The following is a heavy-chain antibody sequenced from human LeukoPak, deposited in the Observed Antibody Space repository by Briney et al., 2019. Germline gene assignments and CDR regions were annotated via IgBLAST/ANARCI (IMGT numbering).Heavy chain of an antibody. V-gene: IGHV1-69*05. CDR3: ANIGPRAVAGTHNWFDP. J-gene: IGHJ5*02. Sequence: AASVKVSCKASGGTFSSYAISWVRQAPGQGLEWMGGIIPIFGTANYAQKFQGRVTITTDGSTSTAYMELSSLRSEDTAVYYCANIGPRAVAGTHNWFDPWGQGTLVTVSS. D-gene: IGHD6-19*01. CDR2: IIPIFGTA. CDR1: GGTFSSYA.